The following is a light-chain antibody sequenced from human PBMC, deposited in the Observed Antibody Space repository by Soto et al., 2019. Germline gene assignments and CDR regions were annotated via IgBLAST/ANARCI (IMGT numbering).Light chain of an antibody. V-gene: IGLV2-14*01. J-gene: IGLJ1*01. CDR2: DVS. CDR1: SSDVGAYNY. CDR3: GSYTTSSNYV. Sequence: QSALTQPASVSGSPGQSITISCTGTSSDVGAYNYVSWYQQHPGKAPKLMIYDVSHRPSGVSHRFSGSKSGKTASLTISGLQAEDEADYYCGSYTTSSNYVFGTGTKVTVL.